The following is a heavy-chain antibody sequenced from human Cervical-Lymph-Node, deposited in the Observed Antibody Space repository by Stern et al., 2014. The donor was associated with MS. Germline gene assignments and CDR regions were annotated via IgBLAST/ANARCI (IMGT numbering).Heavy chain of an antibody. CDR3: THSLHGDYYDAFDT. V-gene: IGHV2-5*02. D-gene: IGHD4-17*01. CDR1: GFALRNSGVS. J-gene: IGHJ3*02. Sequence: ESGPTLVKATQPLTLTCTFSGFALRNSGVSVAWIRQPPGKALEWLDVIYWDDEKRYSPSLKSRLSITKDASESQVVLTMTNMDPVDTATYYCTHSLHGDYYDAFDTWGQGTMVTVSS. CDR2: IYWDDEK.